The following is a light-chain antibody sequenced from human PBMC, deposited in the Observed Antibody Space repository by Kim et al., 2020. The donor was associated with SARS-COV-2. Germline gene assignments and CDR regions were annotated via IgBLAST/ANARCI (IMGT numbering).Light chain of an antibody. V-gene: IGLV3-19*01. CDR2: AKD. CDR3: SSRDSSGNYRWV. CDR1: SLRKDY. Sequence: SSELTQDPAVSVALGQTVRITCQGDSLRKDYATWYQQKPGQAPVVVIYAKDIRPSGIPDRFSGSSSGNTASLTITGAQAEDEADFYCSSRDSSGNYRWVFGGGTQLTVL. J-gene: IGLJ3*02.